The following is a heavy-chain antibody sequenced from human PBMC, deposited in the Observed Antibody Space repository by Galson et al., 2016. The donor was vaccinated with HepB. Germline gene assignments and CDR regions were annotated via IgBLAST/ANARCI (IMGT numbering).Heavy chain of an antibody. Sequence: SLRLSCAASGFSFDDYAMHWVRQAPGKGLEWVSGISWNSGSIGYAESVKGRFTISRDNARDSLYLQLNSLRAEDTGLYYCAKGVRTGYCYYGMDVWGKGTTVTVSS. V-gene: IGHV3-9*01. CDR2: ISWNSGSI. J-gene: IGHJ6*04. CDR3: AKGVRTGYCYYGMDV. CDR1: GFSFDDYA. D-gene: IGHD1-14*01.